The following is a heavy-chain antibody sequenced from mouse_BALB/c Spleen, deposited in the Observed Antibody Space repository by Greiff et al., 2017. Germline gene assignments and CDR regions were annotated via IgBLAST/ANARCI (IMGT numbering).Heavy chain of an antibody. CDR3: ARRGSSGYAWFAY. CDR1: GFTFSSYA. J-gene: IGHJ3*01. D-gene: IGHD3-1*01. Sequence: EVQGVESGGGLVKPGGSLKLSCAASGFTFSSYAMSWVRQTPEKRLEWVASISSGGSTYYPDSVKGRFTISRDNARNILYLQMSSLKSEDTAMYYCARRGSSGYAWFAYWGQGTLVTVSA. V-gene: IGHV5-6-5*01. CDR2: ISSGGST.